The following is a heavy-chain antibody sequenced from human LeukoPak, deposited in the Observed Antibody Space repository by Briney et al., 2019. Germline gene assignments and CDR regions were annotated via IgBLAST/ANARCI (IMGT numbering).Heavy chain of an antibody. J-gene: IGHJ6*03. Sequence: ASVKVSCKASGYTFTSYYMHWVRQAPGQGLEWMGIINHSGGSTSYAQKFQGRVTMTRDMSTSTVYMELSSLRSEDTAVYYCARDLRLYYDSSGYHGYYYMDVWGKGTTVTVSS. CDR1: GYTFTSYY. V-gene: IGHV1-46*01. CDR3: ARDLRLYYDSSGYHGYYYMDV. CDR2: INHSGGST. D-gene: IGHD3-22*01.